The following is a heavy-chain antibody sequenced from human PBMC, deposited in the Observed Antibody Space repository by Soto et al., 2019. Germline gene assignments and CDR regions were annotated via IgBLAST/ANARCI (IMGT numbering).Heavy chain of an antibody. V-gene: IGHV4-31*03. CDR1: GGSISSGGYY. J-gene: IGHJ4*02. Sequence: SETLSLTCTVSGGSISSGGYYWSWIRQHPGEDLEWIGNIHYSGRTYYTPSLQSRVTISVDTSKNQFSLKLTSVTAADTAVYYCARDREAYDSSGCIDFWGQGTLVTVS. CDR2: IHYSGRT. CDR3: ARDREAYDSSGCIDF. D-gene: IGHD3-22*01.